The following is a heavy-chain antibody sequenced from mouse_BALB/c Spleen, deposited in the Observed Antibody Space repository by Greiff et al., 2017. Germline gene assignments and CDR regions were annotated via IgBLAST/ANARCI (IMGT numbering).Heavy chain of an antibody. CDR3: ARDYGSREIFDY. CDR2: IWSGGST. D-gene: IGHD1-1*01. V-gene: IGHV2-2*02. J-gene: IGHJ2*01. Sequence: QVQLKESGPGLVQPSQSLSITCTVSGFSLTSYGVHWVRQSPGKGLEWLGVIWSGGSTDYNAAFITRLSTSKDNSKSQVFFKMNSLQANDTAIYYCARDYGSREIFDYWGQGTTLTVSS. CDR1: GFSLTSYG.